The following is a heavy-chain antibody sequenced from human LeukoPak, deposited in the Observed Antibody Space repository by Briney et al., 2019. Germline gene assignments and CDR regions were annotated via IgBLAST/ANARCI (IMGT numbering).Heavy chain of an antibody. V-gene: IGHV4-34*01. Sequence: SETLSLTCAVSGDSFSDNFWSWIRQPPGKGLEWIGETNHSGTANCNPSLRSRVIISIDTSKNQFSLKLISVTAADTAVYYCARMAYFARSVAPLIDYWGQGTLVTVSS. CDR2: TNHSGTA. J-gene: IGHJ4*02. CDR3: ARMAYFARSVAPLIDY. CDR1: GDSFSDNF. D-gene: IGHD2/OR15-2a*01.